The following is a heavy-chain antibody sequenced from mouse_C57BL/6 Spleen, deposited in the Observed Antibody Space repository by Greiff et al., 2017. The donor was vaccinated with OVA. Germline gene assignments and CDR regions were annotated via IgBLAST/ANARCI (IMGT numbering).Heavy chain of an antibody. CDR1: GYTFTSYW. Sequence: VQLQQPGAELVMPGASVKLSCKASGYTFTSYWMHWVKQRPGQGLEWIGEIDPSDSYTNYNQKFKGKSTLTVDKSSSTAYMQRSSLTSEDSAVYYCARRYYGSSYGFAYWGQGTLVTVSA. CDR2: IDPSDSYT. D-gene: IGHD1-1*01. J-gene: IGHJ3*01. V-gene: IGHV1-69*01. CDR3: ARRYYGSSYGFAY.